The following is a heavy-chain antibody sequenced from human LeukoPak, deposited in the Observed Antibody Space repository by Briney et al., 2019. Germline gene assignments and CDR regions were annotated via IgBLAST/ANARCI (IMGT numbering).Heavy chain of an antibody. J-gene: IGHJ4*02. Sequence: PGGSLRLSCPASAFTFSSYGMHWVRQAPSKRLEGVAFIRYDGSNKYYADSVKGRFTISRDNSKNTLYLQMNSLRAEDTAVYYCAKAGTYCSSTSCSFDYWGQGTLVTASS. V-gene: IGHV3-30*02. CDR1: AFTFSSYG. CDR2: IRYDGSNK. D-gene: IGHD2-2*01. CDR3: AKAGTYCSSTSCSFDY.